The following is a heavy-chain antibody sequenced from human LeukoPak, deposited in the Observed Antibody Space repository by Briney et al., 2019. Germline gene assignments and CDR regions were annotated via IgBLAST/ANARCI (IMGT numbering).Heavy chain of an antibody. CDR2: IKQDGSEK. V-gene: IGHV3-7*01. J-gene: IGHJ4*02. CDR3: ARAVTASFDY. Sequence: QPGGSQTLSCAVSGFTFSGYWMSWIRQAPGKGLEWVAKIKQDGSEKYYVDSVKGRSTISRENDKNSLYLEMNGLRAEDTAVYYCARAVTASFDYWGQGTLVTVSS. CDR1: GFTFSGYW. D-gene: IGHD2-21*02.